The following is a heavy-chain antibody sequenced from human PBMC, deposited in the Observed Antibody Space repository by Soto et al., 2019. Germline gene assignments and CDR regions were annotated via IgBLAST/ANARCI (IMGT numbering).Heavy chain of an antibody. CDR2: INHSGST. J-gene: IGHJ6*03. CDR3: ARGRPPDIVVVPAAPSGGYSSYYYMDA. CDR1: GGSFSAYY. V-gene: IGHV4-34*01. D-gene: IGHD2-2*01. Sequence: SETLSLTYAVYGGSFSAYYWSWIRPPPGKGLEWIGEINHSGSTNYNPSLKSRVTISVDTSKNQFSLKLSSVTAADTAVYYCARGRPPDIVVVPAAPSGGYSSYYYMDAWGEGPTITV.